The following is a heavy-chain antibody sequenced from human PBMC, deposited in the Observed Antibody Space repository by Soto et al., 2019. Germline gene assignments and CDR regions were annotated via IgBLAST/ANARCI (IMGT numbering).Heavy chain of an antibody. CDR3: ARESEDLTSNFDY. J-gene: IGHJ4*02. CDR1: RFTFTRYS. Sequence: PGGSLRLCCAASRFTFTRYSMDWVLQAPGKGLERVSSISSTTNYIYYGDSMRCRFTISRDNAKNSLYLEMNSLRDEDTAVYSCARESEDLTSNFDYWGQGTLVTVSS. V-gene: IGHV3-21*06. CDR2: ISSTTNYI.